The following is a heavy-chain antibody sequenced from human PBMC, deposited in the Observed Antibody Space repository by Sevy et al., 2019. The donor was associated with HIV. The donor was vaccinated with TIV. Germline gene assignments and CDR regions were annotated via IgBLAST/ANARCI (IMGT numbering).Heavy chain of an antibody. CDR2: IWYDGNNP. CDR3: ARDPRIFGDYLLTYFDY. D-gene: IGHD4-17*01. Sequence: GGSLRLSCVASGFAFSDYGMHWVRQAPGKGLEWVAVIWYDGNNPHYADSVRGRFTISRDNSKNTLYLQLSSLRAEDTAVYYCARDPRIFGDYLLTYFDYWGQGVLVTVSP. CDR1: GFAFSDYG. J-gene: IGHJ4*02. V-gene: IGHV3-33*01.